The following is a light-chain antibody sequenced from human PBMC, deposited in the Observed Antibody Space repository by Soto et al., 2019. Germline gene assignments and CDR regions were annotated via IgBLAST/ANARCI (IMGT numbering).Light chain of an antibody. CDR1: QSVLYSSNNKNY. CDR2: WAS. Sequence: DIVMTQSPDSLAVSLGERATINCKSSQSVLYSSNNKNYFAWYQQNPGQPPKMLIYWASTRESGVPDRFSGSGSGTDFTLTISSLQAEDVAVYYCQQYPDSSKTFGHGNKVELK. J-gene: IGKJ1*01. CDR3: QQYPDSSKT. V-gene: IGKV4-1*01.